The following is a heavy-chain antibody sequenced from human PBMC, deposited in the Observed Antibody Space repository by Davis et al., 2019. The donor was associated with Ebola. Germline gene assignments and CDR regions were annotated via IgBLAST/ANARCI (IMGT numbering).Heavy chain of an antibody. V-gene: IGHV3-23*01. J-gene: IGHJ4*02. D-gene: IGHD3-3*01. CDR3: ARCRYDFWSGYPYYFDY. Sequence: GESLKISCAASGFTFSSYAMSWVRQAPGKGLEWVSAISGSGGSTYYADSVKGRFTISRDNAKNSLYLQMNSLRAEDTAVYYCARCRYDFWSGYPYYFDYWGQGTLVTVSS. CDR1: GFTFSSYA. CDR2: ISGSGGST.